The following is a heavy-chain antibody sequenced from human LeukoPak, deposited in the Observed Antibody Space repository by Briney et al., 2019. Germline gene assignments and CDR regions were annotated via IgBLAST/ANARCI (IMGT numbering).Heavy chain of an antibody. CDR3: AKVVTPNGYSSGWIDY. CDR2: IWYDGSNK. CDR1: GFTFSSYG. V-gene: IGHV3-33*06. J-gene: IGHJ4*02. D-gene: IGHD6-19*01. Sequence: GGSLRLSCAASGFTFSSYGMHWVRQAPGKGLEWVAVIWYDGSNKYYADSVKGRFTISRDNSKNTLYLQMNSLRAEDTALYYCAKVVTPNGYSSGWIDYWGQGTLVTVSS.